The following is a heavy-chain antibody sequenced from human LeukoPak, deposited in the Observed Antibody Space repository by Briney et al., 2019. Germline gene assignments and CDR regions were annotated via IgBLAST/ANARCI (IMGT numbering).Heavy chain of an antibody. D-gene: IGHD3-16*01. Sequence: PGGSLRLSCSASGFTFTTFWMNWVRQVPGKGLVWVSLINPDGSTTTYADSVKGRFTISRDNAKNTVYLQMNSLGGEDTAIYYCARDLRGSPDRWGQGTLATVSS. CDR1: GFTFTTFW. CDR3: ARDLRGSPDR. CDR2: INPDGSTT. V-gene: IGHV3-74*01. J-gene: IGHJ5*02.